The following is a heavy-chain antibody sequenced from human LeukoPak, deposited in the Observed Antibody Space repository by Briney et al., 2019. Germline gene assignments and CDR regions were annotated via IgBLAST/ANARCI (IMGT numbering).Heavy chain of an antibody. Sequence: ASVKVSCKASGYTFTSYYMHWVRQAPGQGLEWMGIINPSGGSTSYAQKFQGRVTMTEDTSTDTAYMELSSLRSEDTAVYYCATDRELDYYDNFYGMDVWGQGTTVTVSS. V-gene: IGHV1-46*01. CDR3: ATDRELDYYDNFYGMDV. CDR2: INPSGGST. D-gene: IGHD3-22*01. J-gene: IGHJ6*02. CDR1: GYTFTSYY.